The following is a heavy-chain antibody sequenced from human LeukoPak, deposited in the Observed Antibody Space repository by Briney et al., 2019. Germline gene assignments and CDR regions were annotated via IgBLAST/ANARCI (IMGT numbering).Heavy chain of an antibody. D-gene: IGHD6-19*01. CDR3: ARIPSPSSQVSY. Sequence: GGSLRLSCAASGFTFSSYSMNWVRQAPGKGLEWVAVISYDGSNKYYADSVKGRFTISRDNSKNTLYLQMNSLRAEDTAVYYCARIPSPSSQVSYWGQGTLVTVSS. J-gene: IGHJ4*02. V-gene: IGHV3-30*03. CDR2: ISYDGSNK. CDR1: GFTFSSYS.